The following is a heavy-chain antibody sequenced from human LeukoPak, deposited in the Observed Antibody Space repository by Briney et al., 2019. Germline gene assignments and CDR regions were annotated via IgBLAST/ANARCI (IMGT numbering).Heavy chain of an antibody. CDR3: ARDNDYRFDY. CDR2: IYYSGST. Sequence: SETLSLTCTVSGGSISSGDYYWSWIRQPPGKGLEWIGYIYYSGSTYYNPSLKSRVTISVDTSKNQFSLKLSSVTAADTAAYYCARDNDYRFDYWGQGTLVTVSS. V-gene: IGHV4-30-4*01. D-gene: IGHD4-11*01. CDR1: GGSISSGDYY. J-gene: IGHJ4*02.